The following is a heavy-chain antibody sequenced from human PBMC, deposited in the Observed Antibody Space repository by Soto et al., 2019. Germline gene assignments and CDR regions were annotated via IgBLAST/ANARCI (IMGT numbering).Heavy chain of an antibody. D-gene: IGHD3-10*01. V-gene: IGHV3-23*01. J-gene: IGHJ4*02. CDR3: AKDQWYGSGSYHDY. Sequence: PGGSLRLSCAASGFTFSSYAMSWVRQAPGKGLEWVSAISGSGGSTYYADSVKGRFTISRDNSKNTLYLQMNSLRAEDTAVYYCAKDQWYGSGSYHDYWGQGTLVTVSS. CDR1: GFTFSSYA. CDR2: ISGSGGST.